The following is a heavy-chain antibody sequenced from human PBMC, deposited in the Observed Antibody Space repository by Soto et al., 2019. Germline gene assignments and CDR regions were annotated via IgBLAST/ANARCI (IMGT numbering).Heavy chain of an antibody. J-gene: IGHJ6*03. D-gene: IGHD3-10*01. CDR1: GGSFSGYQ. CDR3: ARGLILWFGELSRRGGYYYYMDV. CDR2: INDSGNI. Sequence: QAQLQQWGAGLLKPSETLSLTCAVYGGSFSGYQWSWIRQTPGKGLEWIGEINDSGNINYNPSLKSRVTILIDTPKKQISLKLSSVTAADTAVYSCARGLILWFGELSRRGGYYYYMDVWGKGTTVTVSS. V-gene: IGHV4-34*01.